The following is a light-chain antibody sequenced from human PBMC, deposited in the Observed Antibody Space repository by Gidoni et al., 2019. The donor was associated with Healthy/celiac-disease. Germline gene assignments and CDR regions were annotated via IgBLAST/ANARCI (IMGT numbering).Light chain of an antibody. CDR1: QSISSR. V-gene: IGKV1-5*03. J-gene: IGKJ4*01. CDR2: KAS. Sequence: DIQITQSPSTLSASVGDRITITCRASQSISSRLAWYQQKPGKAPKLLIYKASILESWVPSRFSGSGSGTDFTLPISSLQPDDFAPYYCQHYSTFGRGTKVEIK. CDR3: QHYST.